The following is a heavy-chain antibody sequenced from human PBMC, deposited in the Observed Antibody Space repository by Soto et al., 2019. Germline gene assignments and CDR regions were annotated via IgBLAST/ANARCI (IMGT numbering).Heavy chain of an antibody. D-gene: IGHD3-10*01. CDR1: GFTFSSYG. V-gene: IGHV3-30*18. CDR3: AKDSRYLLLWFGEVLSHFDY. Sequence: PGGSLRLSCAASGFTFSSYGMHWVRQAPGKGLEWVAVISYDGSNKYYADSVKGRFTISRDNSKNTLYLQMNSLRAEDTAVYYCAKDSRYLLLWFGEVLSHFDYWGQGTLVTVSS. CDR2: ISYDGSNK. J-gene: IGHJ4*02.